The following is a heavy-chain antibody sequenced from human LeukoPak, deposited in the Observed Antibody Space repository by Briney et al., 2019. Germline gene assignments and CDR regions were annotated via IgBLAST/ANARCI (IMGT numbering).Heavy chain of an antibody. CDR3: AREMGGYPFDY. CDR2: IKQDGSEK. D-gene: IGHD5-12*01. J-gene: IGHJ4*02. CDR1: GFTFSSYW. Sequence: GGSLRLSCAASGFTFSSYWMSWVRQAPGKGLEWVANIKQDGSEKYYVDSVKGRFTISRDNAKNSLYLQMNGLRAEDTAVYYCAREMGGYPFDYWGQGTLVTVSS. V-gene: IGHV3-7*01.